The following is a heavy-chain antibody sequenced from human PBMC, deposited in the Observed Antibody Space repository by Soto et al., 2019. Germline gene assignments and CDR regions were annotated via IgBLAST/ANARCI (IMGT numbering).Heavy chain of an antibody. Sequence: PSQTLSLTCAISGDSVSSNSAAWNWIRQSPSRGLEWLGRTYYRSKWYNDYAVSVKSRITINPDTSKNQFSLQLNSVTPEDTAVYYCARASITMVRGVIRSAYYYYGMDVWAQGTTVTVSS. D-gene: IGHD3-10*01. CDR1: GDSVSSNSAA. J-gene: IGHJ6*02. CDR3: ARASITMVRGVIRSAYYYYGMDV. V-gene: IGHV6-1*01. CDR2: TYYRSKWYN.